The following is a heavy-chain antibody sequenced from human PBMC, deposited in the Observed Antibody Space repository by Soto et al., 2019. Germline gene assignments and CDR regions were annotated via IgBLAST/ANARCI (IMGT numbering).Heavy chain of an antibody. CDR2: IYYSGST. Sequence: PSETLSLTCTVSGGSISSSSYYWGWIRQPPGKGLEWIGSIYYSGSTYYNPSLKSRVTISVDTSKNQFSLKLSSVTAADTAVYYCASSGTNYELGKTLDPWGQGTLVTVSS. CDR3: ASSGTNYELGKTLDP. J-gene: IGHJ5*02. CDR1: GGSISSSSYY. D-gene: IGHD1-26*01. V-gene: IGHV4-39*01.